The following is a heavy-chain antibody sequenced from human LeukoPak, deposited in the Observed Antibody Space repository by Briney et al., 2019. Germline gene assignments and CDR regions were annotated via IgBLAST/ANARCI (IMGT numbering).Heavy chain of an antibody. D-gene: IGHD4-17*01. CDR2: IYHSGST. Sequence: SETLSLTCAVSGYSISSDNYWVWIRQPPGQGLEWTGGIYHSGSTYYNPSLKSRVTISVDTSKNQFSLKLSSVTAADTAVYYCGTVTTPALGYYYYYMDVWGKGTTVTVSS. V-gene: IGHV4-38-2*01. CDR3: GTVTTPALGYYYYYMDV. J-gene: IGHJ6*03. CDR1: GYSISSDNY.